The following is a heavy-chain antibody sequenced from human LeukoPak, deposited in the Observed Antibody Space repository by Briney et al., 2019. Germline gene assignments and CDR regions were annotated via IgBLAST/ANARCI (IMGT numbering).Heavy chain of an antibody. J-gene: IGHJ4*02. CDR2: INPNSGGT. V-gene: IGHV1-2*02. D-gene: IGHD1-26*01. CDR3: AREWGATRSLGL. CDR1: GYTFTGYY. Sequence: ASVKVSCKASGYTFTGYYMRWVRQAPGQGREWMGWINPNSGGTNYAQKFQGRVTMTRDTSISTAYMELSRLRSDDTAVYYCAREWGATRSLGLWGQGTLVTVSS.